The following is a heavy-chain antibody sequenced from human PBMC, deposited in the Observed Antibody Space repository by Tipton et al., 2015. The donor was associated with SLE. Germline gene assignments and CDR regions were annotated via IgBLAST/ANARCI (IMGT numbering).Heavy chain of an antibody. CDR2: IYYSGGT. J-gene: IGHJ5*02. V-gene: IGHV4-39*07. Sequence: TLSLTCTVSGGSISSSSYYWGWIRQPPGKGLEWIGSIYYSGGTYYNPSLKSRVTISVDTSKNQFSLKLSSVTAADTAVYYCARPHNWFDPWGQGTLVTVSS. CDR1: GGSISSSSYY. CDR3: ARPHNWFDP.